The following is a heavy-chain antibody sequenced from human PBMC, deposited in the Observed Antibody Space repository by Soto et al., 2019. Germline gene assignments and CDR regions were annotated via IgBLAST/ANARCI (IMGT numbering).Heavy chain of an antibody. Sequence: SETLSLTCAVYGGSFSGYYWSWIRQPPGKGLEWIGEINHSGSTNYNPSLKSRVTISVDTSKNQFSLKLSSVTAADTAVYYCIRGGPARPTFDYWGQGTLVTVSS. CDR2: INHSGST. V-gene: IGHV4-34*01. J-gene: IGHJ4*02. CDR1: GGSFSGYY. CDR3: IRGGPARPTFDY. D-gene: IGHD6-6*01.